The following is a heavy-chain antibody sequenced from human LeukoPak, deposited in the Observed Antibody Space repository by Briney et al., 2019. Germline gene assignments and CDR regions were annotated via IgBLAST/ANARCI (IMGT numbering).Heavy chain of an antibody. CDR2: ISSSGSTI. J-gene: IGHJ4*02. V-gene: IGHV3-48*03. D-gene: IGHD3-9*01. Sequence: PGGSLRLSCAASGFTFSSYEMNWVRQAPGKGLEWVSYISSSGSTIYYADSVKGRFTISRDNAKNSLYLQMNSLRAEDTAVYYCARGRRYFDWLLSSWYYFDYWGQGTLVTVSS. CDR1: GFTFSSYE. CDR3: ARGRRYFDWLLSSWYYFDY.